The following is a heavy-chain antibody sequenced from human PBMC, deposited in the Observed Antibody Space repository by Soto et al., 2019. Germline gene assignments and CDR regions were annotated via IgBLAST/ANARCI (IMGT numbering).Heavy chain of an antibody. CDR3: ARGDCVGGTCYSLAGSFYYYMDV. Sequence: EVQLVESGGGLVQPGGSLRLSCAASGFTFSNYWMYWVRQAPGKGLEWVSRINSDGSVSSYADSVKGRLTISRDNVKXXXXXXXXXXXXXXTAVYYCARGDCVGGTCYSLAGSFYYYMDVWGKGTTVTVFS. J-gene: IGHJ6*03. D-gene: IGHD2-15*01. CDR2: INSDGSVS. CDR1: GFTFSNYW. V-gene: IGHV3-74*02.